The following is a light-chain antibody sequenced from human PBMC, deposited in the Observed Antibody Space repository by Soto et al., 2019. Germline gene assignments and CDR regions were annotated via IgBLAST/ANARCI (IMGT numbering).Light chain of an antibody. V-gene: IGKV1-33*01. CDR2: KAS. J-gene: IGKJ3*01. CDR1: QDISKY. CDR3: QQYHSLPFT. Sequence: DIQMTQSPSSLSASVGDRITITCQASQDISKYLIWYQQTPGKAPKFLIYKASNLERGVQSRFSGSGSGTDCTFTINSLQPEDSATYYCQQYHSLPFTFGRGTKLDIK.